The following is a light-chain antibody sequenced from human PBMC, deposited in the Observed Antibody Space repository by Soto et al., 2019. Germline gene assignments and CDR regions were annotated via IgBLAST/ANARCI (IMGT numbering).Light chain of an antibody. V-gene: IGLV2-14*03. J-gene: IGLJ3*02. CDR2: EVT. CDR1: TSDIGSYNF. CDR3: SSCTLNTTRV. Sequence: QSALTQPASVSGSPGQTITISCAGTTSDIGSYNFVSWYQQHPGTAPKLIIYEVTNRPVGISSRFSGSRSGNTASLTISGLRTEDEAHYYCSSCTLNTTRVFGGGTKLTVL.